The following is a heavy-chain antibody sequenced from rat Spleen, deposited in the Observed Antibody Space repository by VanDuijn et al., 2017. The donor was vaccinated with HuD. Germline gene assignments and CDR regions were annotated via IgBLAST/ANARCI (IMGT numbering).Heavy chain of an antibody. D-gene: IGHD1-12*02. CDR3: ARHDYDGSYSSGYFDF. V-gene: IGHV5-29*01. J-gene: IGHJ1*01. Sequence: EVQLVESDGGLVQPGRSLKLSCAASGFTFSDYYMAWVRQAPTKGLEWVATISYDGSSTYYRDSVKGRFTISRDNAKSTLYLQMDSLRSEDTATYYCARHDYDGSYSSGYFDFWGPGTMVTVSS. CDR2: ISYDGSST. CDR1: GFTFSDYY.